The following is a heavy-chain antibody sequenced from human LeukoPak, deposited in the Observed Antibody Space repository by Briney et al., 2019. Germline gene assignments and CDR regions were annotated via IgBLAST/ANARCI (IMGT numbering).Heavy chain of an antibody. CDR2: INSDGSST. V-gene: IGHV3-74*01. D-gene: IGHD3-22*01. CDR1: GFTFSSYW. J-gene: IGHJ4*02. CDR3: ARDGYYYDSSGYYRYFDY. Sequence: PGGSLRLSRAASGFTFSSYWMHWVRQAPGKGLVWVSRINSDGSSTSYADSVKGRFTISRDNAKNTLYLQMNSLRAEDTAVYYCARDGYYYDSSGYYRYFDYWGQGTLVTVSS.